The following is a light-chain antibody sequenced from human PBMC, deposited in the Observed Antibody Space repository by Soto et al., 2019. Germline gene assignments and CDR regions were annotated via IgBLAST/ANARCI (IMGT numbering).Light chain of an antibody. CDR2: DVT. Sequence: QSALTQPASVSGSPGQSITISCTGTSSDLGGYNHVSWYQQHPGKAPKLMIYDVTNRPSGVSNRFSGSKSGTTASLNISGLQAEDEADYYCSSYAASTILFGGGTELTVL. V-gene: IGLV2-14*03. CDR1: SSDLGGYNH. CDR3: SSYAASTIL. J-gene: IGLJ2*01.